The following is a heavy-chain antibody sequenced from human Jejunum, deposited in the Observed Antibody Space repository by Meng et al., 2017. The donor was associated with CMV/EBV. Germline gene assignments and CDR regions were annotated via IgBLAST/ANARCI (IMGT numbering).Heavy chain of an antibody. V-gene: IGHV3-30*04. J-gene: IGHJ3*02. CDR1: FSSYG. D-gene: IGHD3-3*01. CDR3: ARDDFDFWSGYYNGAFDI. CDR2: ISHDGSNK. Sequence: FSSYGIHWVSQAPGKGLEWVAVISHDGSNKNYADSVKGRFTISRDNSKNTLYLQMNSLRAEDMAVYYCARDDFDFWSGYYNGAFDIWGQGTMVTVSS.